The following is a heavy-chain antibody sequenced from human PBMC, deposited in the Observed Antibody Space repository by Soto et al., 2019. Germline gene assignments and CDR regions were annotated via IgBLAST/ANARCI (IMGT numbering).Heavy chain of an antibody. D-gene: IGHD6-25*01. CDR1: GYTFTSYG. V-gene: IGHV1-69*04. Sequence: GASVKVSCKASGYTFTSYGISWVRQAPGQGLEWMGRIIPILGITNYAQNFQGRVTISADKSTSTAYMELLSLRSEDTAVYYCARDLPESGTPASTFDYWGQGTLVTVS. CDR2: IIPILGIT. CDR3: ARDLPESGTPASTFDY. J-gene: IGHJ4*02.